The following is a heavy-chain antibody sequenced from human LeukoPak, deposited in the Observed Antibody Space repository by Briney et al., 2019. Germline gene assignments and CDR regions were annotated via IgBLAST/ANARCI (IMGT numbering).Heavy chain of an antibody. J-gene: IGHJ4*02. V-gene: IGHV5-51*01. CDR3: ARRYSYGSFDY. CDR2: IYPGDSDI. Sequence: GESLKISCKGSGYSFTSYWIGWVRQMPGKGLEWMGIIYPGDSDIRYSPSSQGQVTMSAGKSVSTAYLQWSSLKASDTAMYYCARRYSYGSFDYWGQGTLVTVSS. CDR1: GYSFTSYW. D-gene: IGHD5-18*01.